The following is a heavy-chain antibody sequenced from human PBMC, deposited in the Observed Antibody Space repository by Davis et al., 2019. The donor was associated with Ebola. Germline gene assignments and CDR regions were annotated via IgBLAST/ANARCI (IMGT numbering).Heavy chain of an antibody. CDR1: GYTFTSYG. Sequence: AASVKVSCKASGYTFTSYGISWVRQAPGQGLEWLGWISAYNGNTNYAQKLQGRVTMTTDTSTSTAYMELRSLRSDDTAVYYCARFDIAAAGRWNYYYGMDVWGQGTTVTVSS. CDR3: ARFDIAAAGRWNYYYGMDV. CDR2: ISAYNGNT. D-gene: IGHD6-13*01. V-gene: IGHV1-18*01. J-gene: IGHJ6*02.